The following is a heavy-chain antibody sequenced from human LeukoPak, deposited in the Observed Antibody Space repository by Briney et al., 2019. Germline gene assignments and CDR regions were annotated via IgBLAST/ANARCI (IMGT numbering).Heavy chain of an antibody. CDR1: GGSFSGYY. D-gene: IGHD3-10*01. V-gene: IGHV4-34*01. Sequence: KTSETLSLTCAVYGGSFSGYYWSWIRQPPGKGLEWIGEINHSGSTNYNPSLKSRVTISVDTSKNQFSLKLSSVTAADTAVYYCARAVSLLWFGELFYFDYWGQGTLVTVSS. CDR3: ARAVSLLWFGELFYFDY. J-gene: IGHJ4*02. CDR2: INHSGST.